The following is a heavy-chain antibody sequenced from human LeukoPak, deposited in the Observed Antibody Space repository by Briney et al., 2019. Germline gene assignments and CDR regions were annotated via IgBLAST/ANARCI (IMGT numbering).Heavy chain of an antibody. CDR1: GFPFTRYD. Sequence: GASVTVSCKASGFPFTRYDINWVRQTSAQGLEWMGWMNPNTGNTGYAQKFQGRVTMTRDTSTSTAYMELRDLRSEDTAVYYCVRDGEGVAISVNYWFDPWGQGTLVTVSS. J-gene: IGHJ5*02. D-gene: IGHD3-10*01. V-gene: IGHV1-8*01. CDR2: MNPNTGNT. CDR3: VRDGEGVAISVNYWFDP.